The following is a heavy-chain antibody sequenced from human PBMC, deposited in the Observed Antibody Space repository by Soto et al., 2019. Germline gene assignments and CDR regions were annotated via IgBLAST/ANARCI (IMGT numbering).Heavy chain of an antibody. V-gene: IGHV3-30*18. Sequence: ESGGGVVQPGRSLRLSCAASGFTFSSYGMHWVRQAPGKGQEWVAVISYDGSNKYYADSVKGRFTISRDNSKNTLYLQMNSLRAEDTAVYYCAKLPSSGPEFYWGQGTLVTVSS. CDR2: ISYDGSNK. CDR1: GFTFSSYG. J-gene: IGHJ4*02. CDR3: AKLPSSGPEFY. D-gene: IGHD6-19*01.